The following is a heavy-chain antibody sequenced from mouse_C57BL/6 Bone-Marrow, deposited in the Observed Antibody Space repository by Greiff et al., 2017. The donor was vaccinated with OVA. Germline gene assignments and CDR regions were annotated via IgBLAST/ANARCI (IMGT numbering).Heavy chain of an antibody. CDR1: GFTFSSYG. Sequence: EVKLVESGGDLVKPGGSLKLSCAASGFTFSSYGMSWVRQTPDKRLEWVATIRSGGSYTYYPDSVKGRFTISRDNAKNTLYLQMSSLKSEDTAMYYCARETDYYDYDGYFDVWGTGTTVTVSS. D-gene: IGHD2-4*01. V-gene: IGHV5-6*01. J-gene: IGHJ1*03. CDR2: IRSGGSYT. CDR3: ARETDYYDYDGYFDV.